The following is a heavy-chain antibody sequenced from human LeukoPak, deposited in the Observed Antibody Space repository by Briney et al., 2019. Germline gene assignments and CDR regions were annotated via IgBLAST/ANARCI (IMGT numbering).Heavy chain of an antibody. D-gene: IGHD3-10*01. CDR2: ISGSGGST. J-gene: IGHJ4*02. CDR3: AKAVGFGEFSYYFDY. V-gene: IGHV3-23*01. Sequence: GGSLRLSCAASGFTFSSYAMSWVRQAPGKGLEWVSAISGSGGSTYDADAVRGRLTLSRDNSKTTLYLQMNSLRAEDTAVYYCAKAVGFGEFSYYFDYWGQGTLVTVSS. CDR1: GFTFSSYA.